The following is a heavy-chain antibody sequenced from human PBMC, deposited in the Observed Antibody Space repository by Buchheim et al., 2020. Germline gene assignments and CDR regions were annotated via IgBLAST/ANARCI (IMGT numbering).Heavy chain of an antibody. CDR1: GFTFSSYG. J-gene: IGHJ4*02. CDR3: AKAMFGSGSSEIDY. V-gene: IGHV3-33*06. Sequence: VQLVESGGGVVQPGRSLRLSCAASGFTFSSYGMHWVRQAPGKGLEWVAVIWYDGSNKYYADSVKGRFTISRDNSKNTLYLQMNSLRAEDTAVYYCAKAMFGSGSSEIDYWGQGTL. D-gene: IGHD3-10*01. CDR2: IWYDGSNK.